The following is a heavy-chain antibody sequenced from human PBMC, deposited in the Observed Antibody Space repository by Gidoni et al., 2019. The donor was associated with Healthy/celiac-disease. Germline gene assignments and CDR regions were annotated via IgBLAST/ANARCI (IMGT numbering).Heavy chain of an antibody. D-gene: IGHD3-9*01. CDR3: ARDPGYDILTGYWFDP. Sequence: QVQLQESGPGLVKPSETLSLTCTVSGYSISSGDYWGWIRQPPGKGLEWIGSIYHSGSTYYNPSLKSRVTISVDTSKNQFSLKLSSVTAADTAVYYCARDPGYDILTGYWFDPWGQGTLVTVSS. J-gene: IGHJ5*02. CDR2: IYHSGST. CDR1: GYSISSGDY. V-gene: IGHV4-38-2*02.